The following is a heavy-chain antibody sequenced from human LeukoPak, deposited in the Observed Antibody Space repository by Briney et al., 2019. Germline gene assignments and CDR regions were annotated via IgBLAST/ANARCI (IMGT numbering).Heavy chain of an antibody. CDR3: ARGNFNDPGY. V-gene: IGHV3-7*01. D-gene: IGHD3-16*01. Sequence: PGGSLRLSCAASGFTFSNYWMNWVRQAPGKGLEWVASIKQDGREKNYVDSLKGRFTISRDNAKNSLYLQVNSLRAEDTAVYYCARGNFNDPGYWGQGTLVTVSS. CDR1: GFTFSNYW. J-gene: IGHJ4*02. CDR2: IKQDGREK.